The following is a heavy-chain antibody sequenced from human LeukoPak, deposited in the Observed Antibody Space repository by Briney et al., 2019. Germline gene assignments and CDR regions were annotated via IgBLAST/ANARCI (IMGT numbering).Heavy chain of an antibody. Sequence: AGGSLRLSCSASGFTFSSYAMHWVRQAPGKGLEYVSAISSNGGSTYYADSVKGRFTISRDNSKNTLYLQMSSLRAEDTAVYYCVKEGGGYYYDNSGPDAFDIWGQGTMVTVSS. D-gene: IGHD3-22*01. CDR3: VKEGGGYYYDNSGPDAFDI. CDR2: ISSNGGST. V-gene: IGHV3-64D*09. J-gene: IGHJ3*02. CDR1: GFTFSSYA.